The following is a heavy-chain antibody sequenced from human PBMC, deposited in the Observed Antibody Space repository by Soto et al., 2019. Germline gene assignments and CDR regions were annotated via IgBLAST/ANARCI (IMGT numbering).Heavy chain of an antibody. V-gene: IGHV4-4*02. CDR1: GGSITNSNW. Sequence: SETLSLTCTVSGGSITNSNWWSWVRLPPAKGLEWIGDIYHAGSTKYNPSLERRVTMSVDTSNNQFGLTLTSVTAADTAVYFCARGPPIVGNTRPLESWGQGTLVTVSS. D-gene: IGHD1-26*01. J-gene: IGHJ4*02. CDR3: ARGPPIVGNTRPLES. CDR2: IYHAGST.